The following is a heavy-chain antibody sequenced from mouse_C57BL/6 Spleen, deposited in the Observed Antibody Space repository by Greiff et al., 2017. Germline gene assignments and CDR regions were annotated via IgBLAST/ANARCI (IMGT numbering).Heavy chain of an antibody. CDR3: ASWGVGEYYYAMDY. J-gene: IGHJ4*01. D-gene: IGHD4-1*01. Sequence: QVQLQQPGAELVKPGASVKLSCKASGYTFTSYWMHWVKQRPGQGLEWIGMIHPNSGSTNYNEKFTSKATLTVDKSSSTAYMQLSSLTSEDSAVYYCASWGVGEYYYAMDYWGQGTSVTVSS. CDR1: GYTFTSYW. CDR2: IHPNSGST. V-gene: IGHV1-64*01.